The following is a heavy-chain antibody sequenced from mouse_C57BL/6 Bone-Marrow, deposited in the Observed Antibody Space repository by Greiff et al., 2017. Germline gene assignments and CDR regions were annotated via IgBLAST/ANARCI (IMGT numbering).Heavy chain of an antibody. V-gene: IGHV6-3*01. CDR2: IRLKSDNYAT. Sequence: EVKLMESGGGLVQPGGSMKLSCVASGFTFSNYWMNWVRQSPEKGLEWVAQIRLKSDNYATHYAESVKGRFTISRDDSKSSVYLQMNNLRAEDTGIYYCIIYDGYFFDYWGQGTTLTVSS. CDR3: IIYDGYFFDY. CDR1: GFTFSNYW. J-gene: IGHJ2*01. D-gene: IGHD2-3*01.